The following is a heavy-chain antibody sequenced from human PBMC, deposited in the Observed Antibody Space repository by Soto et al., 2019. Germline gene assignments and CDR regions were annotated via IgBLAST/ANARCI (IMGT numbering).Heavy chain of an antibody. J-gene: IGHJ4*02. CDR2: FRSSGDDGTT. Sequence: GGSLRLSCVASGFTFSSYSMSWVRQAPGKGLEWVSGFRSSGDDGTTYYADSVKGRFTISRDNSKNTLFLQMNSLRAEDTAIYYCAKKVNSGPGSQYFDYWGQGTLVTVSS. D-gene: IGHD3-10*01. V-gene: IGHV3-23*01. CDR1: GFTFSSYS. CDR3: AKKVNSGPGSQYFDY.